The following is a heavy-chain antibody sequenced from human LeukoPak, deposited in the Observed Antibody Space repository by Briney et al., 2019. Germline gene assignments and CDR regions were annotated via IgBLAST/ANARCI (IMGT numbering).Heavy chain of an antibody. CDR3: ARRGDYDSSGYYYGGYYYGMDV. CDR1: GYSFTSYW. Sequence: GESLKISCKGSGYSFTSYWISWVRQMPGEGLEWMGRIVPSDSYTNYSPSFQGHVTISADKSISTAHLQWSSLKASDTAMYYCARRGDYDSSGYYYGGYYYGMDVWGQGTTVTVSS. V-gene: IGHV5-10-1*01. CDR2: IVPSDSYT. D-gene: IGHD3-22*01. J-gene: IGHJ6*02.